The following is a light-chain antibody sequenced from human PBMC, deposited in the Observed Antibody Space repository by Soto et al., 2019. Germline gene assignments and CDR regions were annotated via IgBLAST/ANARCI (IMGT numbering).Light chain of an antibody. J-gene: IGKJ5*01. V-gene: IGKV2-30*02. CDR3: MQGTHWPIT. CDR2: KVS. CDR1: QSLVHSDGIAY. Sequence: VVMPQGPLSRPGRLGHPASISCRSNQSLVHSDGIAYFSWFQQRPGRSPRRLIYKVSNRDSGVPARFSGSGSGTDFAMKISRVEAEDVGVYYCMQGTHWPITFGQGTRLEIK.